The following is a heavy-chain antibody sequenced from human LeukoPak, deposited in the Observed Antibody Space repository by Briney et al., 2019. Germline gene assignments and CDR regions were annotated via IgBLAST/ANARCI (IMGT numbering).Heavy chain of an antibody. CDR1: GGSISSYY. CDR3: ARHAVVTTVTLFDY. CDR2: IYYSGST. V-gene: IGHV4-59*08. D-gene: IGHD4-17*01. J-gene: IGHJ4*02. Sequence: SETLSLTCTVSGGSISSYYWSWIRQPPGKGLEWIGYIYYSGSTNYNPSLKSRVTISVDTSKNQFSLKLSSVTAADTAVYYCARHAVVTTVTLFDYWGQGTLVTVSS.